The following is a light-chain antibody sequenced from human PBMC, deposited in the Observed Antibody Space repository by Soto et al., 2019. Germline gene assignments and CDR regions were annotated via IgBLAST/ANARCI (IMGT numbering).Light chain of an antibody. CDR2: KAS. J-gene: IGKJ4*01. CDR1: QSISNW. CDR3: LQNYNYPLT. Sequence: DIQMTQSPSTLPSSVGDRVTTTCRASQSISNWLAWYQQKPGKAPKLLIYKASTLKSGVPSRFSGSGSGTDFTLTISSLQHEDFATYYCLQNYNYPLTFGGGTKVDIK. V-gene: IGKV1-5*03.